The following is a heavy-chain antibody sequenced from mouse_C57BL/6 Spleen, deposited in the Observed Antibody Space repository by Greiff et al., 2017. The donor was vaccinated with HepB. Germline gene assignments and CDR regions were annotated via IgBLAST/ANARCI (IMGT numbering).Heavy chain of an antibody. V-gene: IGHV2-2*01. Sequence: VKLVESGPGLVQPSQSLSITCTVSGFSLTSYGVHWVRQSPGKGLEWLGVIWSGGSTDYNAAFISRLSISKDNSKSQVFFKMNSLQADDTAIYYCARKGNSSGFDYWGQGTTLTVSS. CDR1: GFSLTSYG. D-gene: IGHD3-2*02. CDR2: IWSGGST. CDR3: ARKGNSSGFDY. J-gene: IGHJ2*01.